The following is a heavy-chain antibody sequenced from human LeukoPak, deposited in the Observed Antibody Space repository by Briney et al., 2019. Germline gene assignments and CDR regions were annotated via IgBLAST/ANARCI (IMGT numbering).Heavy chain of an antibody. CDR3: ARDRLPYSSSWSEFDY. D-gene: IGHD6-13*01. Sequence: ASVKVSCKASGYTFTGYYMHWVRQAPGQGLEWMGWINPNSGGTNYAQKFQGRVTMTRDTSISTAYMELSSLRSEDTAVYYCARDRLPYSSSWSEFDYWGQGTLVTVSS. CDR2: INPNSGGT. V-gene: IGHV1-2*02. J-gene: IGHJ4*02. CDR1: GYTFTGYY.